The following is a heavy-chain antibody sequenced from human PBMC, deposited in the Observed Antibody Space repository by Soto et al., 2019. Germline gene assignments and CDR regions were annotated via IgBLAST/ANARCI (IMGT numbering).Heavy chain of an antibody. D-gene: IGHD6-19*01. V-gene: IGHV4-30-2*01. CDR1: GGSISSGGYS. CDR3: ARGGKEWQWLAEPWYFDL. Sequence: QLQLQESGSGLVKPSQTLSLTCAVSGGSISSGGYSWSWIRQPPGKGLEWIGYIYHSGSTYYNPSLKSRVTISVDRSKNQFSLKLSSVTAADTAVYYCARGGKEWQWLAEPWYFDLWGRGTLVTVSS. CDR2: IYHSGST. J-gene: IGHJ2*01.